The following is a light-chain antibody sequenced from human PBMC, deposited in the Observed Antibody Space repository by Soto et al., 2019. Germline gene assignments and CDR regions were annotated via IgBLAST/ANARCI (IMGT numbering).Light chain of an antibody. CDR1: QSISDT. V-gene: IGKV3-15*01. J-gene: IGKJ4*01. CDR2: GAS. CDR3: QQYYSWPTLT. Sequence: EIVITQSPATLSVSPGGRATLSCRASQSISDTLAWYQQKPGQAPRLLIHGASTRAHGLPARFSGSGSGTDLTLTISSLQSEDFAAYFCQQYYSWPTLTFGGGTQVDI.